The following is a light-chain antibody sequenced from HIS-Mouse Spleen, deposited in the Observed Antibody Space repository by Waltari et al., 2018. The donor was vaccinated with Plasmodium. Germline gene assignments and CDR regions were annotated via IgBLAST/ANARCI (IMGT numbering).Light chain of an antibody. CDR3: CSYAGSSTFV. CDR1: SSDVGSYNL. J-gene: IGLJ3*02. V-gene: IGLV2-23*03. CDR2: EGS. Sequence: QSALTQPASVSGSPGQSITISCTVTSSDVGSYNLVSWYQQHPGKAPKLMIYEGSKRPSGVSNRFSGSKSGNTASLTISGLQAEDEADYYCCSYAGSSTFVFGGGTK.